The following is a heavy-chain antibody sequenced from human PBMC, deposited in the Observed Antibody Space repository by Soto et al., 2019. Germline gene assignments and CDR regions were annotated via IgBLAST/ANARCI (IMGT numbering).Heavy chain of an antibody. J-gene: IGHJ4*02. CDR3: ARDSVTAHRRHFDY. Sequence: ASVKVSCKASGGTFASYTVYWVRQAPGQGLEWVGGINPSGGSTSYAQKFQGRVTMTGDTSTSTAYMELSSLRSEDTAVYYCARDSVTAHRRHFDYWGQGTLVTVSS. V-gene: IGHV1-46*01. CDR2: INPSGGST. CDR1: GGTFASYT. D-gene: IGHD2-21*02.